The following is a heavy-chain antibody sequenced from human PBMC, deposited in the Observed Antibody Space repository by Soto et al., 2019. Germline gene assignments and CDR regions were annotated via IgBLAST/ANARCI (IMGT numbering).Heavy chain of an antibody. D-gene: IGHD6-19*01. V-gene: IGHV1-18*01. CDR1: GYTFTSYG. Sequence: QVQLVQSGAEVKKPGASVKVSCKASGYTFTSYGISWVRQAPGQGLEWMGWISAYNGNTNYAQKPQGRVTMTTNTSTSTAYMELRSRRSDDTAVYYCARGASQYSSGWLFDYWGQGTLVTVSS. J-gene: IGHJ4*02. CDR2: ISAYNGNT. CDR3: ARGASQYSSGWLFDY.